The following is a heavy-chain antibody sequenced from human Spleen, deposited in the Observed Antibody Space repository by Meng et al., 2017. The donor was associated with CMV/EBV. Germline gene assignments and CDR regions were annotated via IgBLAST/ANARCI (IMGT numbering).Heavy chain of an antibody. D-gene: IGHD6-6*01. Sequence: SVKVSCKASGYTFTNHYIHWVRQAPGQGLEWMGIINPSGGSTNSKQKFQGRVTMTRDTSKSRVYMELRSRRSEGRAVYYCARAITGRPVYYYGIDVWGRGTTVTVSS. CDR2: INPSGGST. V-gene: IGHV1-46*01. J-gene: IGHJ6*04. CDR1: GYTFTNHY. CDR3: ARAITGRPVYYYGIDV.